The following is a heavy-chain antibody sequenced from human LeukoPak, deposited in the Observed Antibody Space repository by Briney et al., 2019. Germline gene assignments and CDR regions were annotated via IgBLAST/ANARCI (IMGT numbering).Heavy chain of an antibody. D-gene: IGHD6-13*01. CDR1: GGSISSYY. V-gene: IGHV4-4*07. Sequence: PSETLSLTCTVSGGSISSYYWSWIRQPAGKGLEWIGRIYTSGSTNYNPSLKSRVTMSVDTSKSQFSLKLSSVTAADTAVYYCARDRWGIAAAGEYYFDYWGQGTLVTVSS. CDR2: IYTSGST. J-gene: IGHJ4*02. CDR3: ARDRWGIAAAGEYYFDY.